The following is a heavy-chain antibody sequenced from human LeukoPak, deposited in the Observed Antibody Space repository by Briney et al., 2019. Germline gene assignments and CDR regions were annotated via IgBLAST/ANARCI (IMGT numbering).Heavy chain of an antibody. D-gene: IGHD3-22*01. CDR3: AKDPYYDSSGYSTYFDY. V-gene: IGHV3-30*02. CDR2: IRYDGSNK. CDR1: GFTVSSYG. Sequence: GGSLRLSCAASGFTVSSYGMHWVRQAPGKGLEWVAFIRYDGSNKYYADSVKGRFTISRGNSKNTLYLQMNSLRAEDTAVYYCAKDPYYDSSGYSTYFDYWGQGTLVTVSS. J-gene: IGHJ4*02.